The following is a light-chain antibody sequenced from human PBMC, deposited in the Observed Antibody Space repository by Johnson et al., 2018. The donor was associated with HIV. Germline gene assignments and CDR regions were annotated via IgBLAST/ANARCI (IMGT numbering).Light chain of an antibody. CDR3: GTWVSSLTSYV. CDR1: SSNLGNNY. CDR2: ETN. J-gene: IGLJ1*01. V-gene: IGLV1-51*02. Sequence: QSVLTQPPSVSAAPGQKVTISCSGSSSNLGNNYVSWYQQLPGTAPKLLIYETNKLPSGIPDRFPGSKSGTSATLGITGLQTGYAADYYCGTWVSSLTSYVFGAGTKVTVL.